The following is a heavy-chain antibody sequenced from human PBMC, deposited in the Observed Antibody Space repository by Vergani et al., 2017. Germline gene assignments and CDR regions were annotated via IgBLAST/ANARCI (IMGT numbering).Heavy chain of an antibody. D-gene: IGHD5-12*01. V-gene: IGHV3-74*01. CDR2: IKSDGSIT. J-gene: IGHJ5*01. CDR3: VRARCSGPCFMSNWFDS. CDR1: GFSFSGYW. Sequence: EVQRVESGGGLIHPGGSLRLSCEGSGFSFSGYWMHWVRQSPEKGLVWVSRIKSDGSITNYADSVKGRFTISRDNAKNTLYLEMNSLRGDDSAIYYCVRARCSGPCFMSNWFDSWGQGTLVTVSS.